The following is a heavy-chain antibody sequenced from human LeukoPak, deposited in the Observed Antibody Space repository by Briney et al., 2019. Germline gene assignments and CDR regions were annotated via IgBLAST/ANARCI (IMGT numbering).Heavy chain of an antibody. Sequence: SETLSLTCTVSSYSISSGYYWGWIRQPPGKGLEWIGSIYHSGSTYYNPSLKSRVTISVDTSKNQFSLKLSSVTAADTAVYYCARGTLRSVVGDYWGQGTLVTVSS. D-gene: IGHD4-17*01. V-gene: IGHV4-38-2*02. J-gene: IGHJ4*02. CDR2: IYHSGST. CDR1: SYSISSGYY. CDR3: ARGTLRSVVGDY.